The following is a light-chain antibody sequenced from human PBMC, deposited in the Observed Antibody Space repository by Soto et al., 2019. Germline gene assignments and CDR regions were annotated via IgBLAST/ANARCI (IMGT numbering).Light chain of an antibody. CDR2: GAS. V-gene: IGKV3-15*01. J-gene: IGKJ1*01. Sequence: EIVLTQSPATLSMSPGESATLSCRASQSIDTHLHWYQQKPGQAPRLLIYGASTRATGIPARFSGSGSGTEFTLTINSLQSEDFAVYYCHQYADSPETFGQGTKVEIK. CDR1: QSIDTH. CDR3: HQYADSPET.